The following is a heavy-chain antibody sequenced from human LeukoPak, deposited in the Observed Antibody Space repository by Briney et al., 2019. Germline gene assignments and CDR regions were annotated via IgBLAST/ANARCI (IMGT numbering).Heavy chain of an antibody. CDR2: IYDSGST. CDR1: GGSISSSSYY. J-gene: IGHJ4*02. D-gene: IGHD3-9*01. CDR3: ARQLRNYDILTGYSYYFDY. Sequence: SETLSLTCTVSGGSISSSSYYWGWIRQPPGKGLEWIGSIYDSGSTYYNPSLKSRVTISVDTSKNQFSLKLSSVTAADTAVYYCARQLRNYDILTGYSYYFDYWGQGTLVTVSS. V-gene: IGHV4-39*01.